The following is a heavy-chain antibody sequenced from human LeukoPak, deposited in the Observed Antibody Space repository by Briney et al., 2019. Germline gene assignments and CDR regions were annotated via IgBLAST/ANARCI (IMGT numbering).Heavy chain of an antibody. D-gene: IGHD6-19*01. J-gene: IGHJ4*02. V-gene: IGHV1-46*01. Sequence: ASVKVSCKASGYSFTSYHMHWVRQAPGQGLEWMGIINPSGGSTSYAQKFQGRVTMTRDTPTSTVYMELSSLRSEDAAVYYCATRGGYSSGWAYWGQGTLVTVSS. CDR3: ATRGGYSSGWAY. CDR1: GYSFTSYH. CDR2: INPSGGST.